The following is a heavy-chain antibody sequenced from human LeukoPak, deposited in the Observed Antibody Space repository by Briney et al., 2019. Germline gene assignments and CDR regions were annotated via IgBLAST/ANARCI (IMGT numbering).Heavy chain of an antibody. CDR2: VYSRGSP. J-gene: IGHJ3*01. V-gene: IGHV4-4*08. CDR3: AMHVSWYSGGFEL. D-gene: IGHD2-15*01. Sequence: ETLSLTCRLYGEFIWKEKWGGLGEPRGRRLERIGLVYSRGSPTYTPSLQSPVPMSIDMSKNQFSLNLSSVTAADTAVYYCAMHVSWYSGGFELWGQGTMVTLSS. CDR1: GEFIWKEK.